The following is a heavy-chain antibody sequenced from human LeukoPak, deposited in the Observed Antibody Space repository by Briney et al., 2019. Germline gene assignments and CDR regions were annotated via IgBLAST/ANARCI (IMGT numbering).Heavy chain of an antibody. Sequence: GASVKVSCKASGYTFTSYDINWVRQAPGQGLEWMGWMNPNSGNTGYAQMFQGRVTITRNTSIRTAYMELSSLRSEDTAVYYCARGLNPPRRSGSSPNWFDPWGQGTLVTVSS. V-gene: IGHV1-8*03. J-gene: IGHJ5*02. CDR3: ARGLNPPRRSGSSPNWFDP. CDR1: GYTFTSYD. D-gene: IGHD6-13*01. CDR2: MNPNSGNT.